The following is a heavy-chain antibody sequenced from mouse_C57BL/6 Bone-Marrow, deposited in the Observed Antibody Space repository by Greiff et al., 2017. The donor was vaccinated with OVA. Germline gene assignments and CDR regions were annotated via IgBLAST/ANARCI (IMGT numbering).Heavy chain of an antibody. CDR2: IYPGDGDT. D-gene: IGHD3-3*01. V-gene: IGHV1-80*01. CDR3: ARGALGAMDY. CDR1: GYAFSSYW. Sequence: VKLQESGAELVKPGASVKISCKASGYAFSSYWMNWVKQRPGKGLEWIGQIYPGDGDTNYNGKFKGKATLTADKSSSTAYMQLSSLTSEDSAVYFCARGALGAMDYWGQGTSVTVSS. J-gene: IGHJ4*01.